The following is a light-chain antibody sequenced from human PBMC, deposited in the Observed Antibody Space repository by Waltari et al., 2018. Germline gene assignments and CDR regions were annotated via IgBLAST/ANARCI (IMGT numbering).Light chain of an antibody. Sequence: QSALTQPASVSGSPGQSITISCNGTSSDVGSYNLVSWYQHHPGKAPKLMLYEGSKRPSGVSNRFSGSKSGNTASLTISGLQAEDEADYYCCSYAGSNTYVFGTGTKVTVL. CDR3: CSYAGSNTYV. CDR2: EGS. J-gene: IGLJ1*01. CDR1: SSDVGSYNL. V-gene: IGLV2-23*01.